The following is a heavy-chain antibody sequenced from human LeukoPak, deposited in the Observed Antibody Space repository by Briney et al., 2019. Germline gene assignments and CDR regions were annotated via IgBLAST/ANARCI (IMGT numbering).Heavy chain of an antibody. V-gene: IGHV1-8*03. D-gene: IGHD6-6*01. CDR3: ARNLRTESSLVGY. CDR1: GYTFTSYD. J-gene: IGHJ4*02. Sequence: ASVKVSFKASGYTFTSYDINWVRQATGQGLEWMGWMNPKSGKTGYALKFQGRVTITRNTSISTAYMELSSLRSEDSAVYYCARNLRTESSLVGYWGQGSLVTVSS. CDR2: MNPKSGKT.